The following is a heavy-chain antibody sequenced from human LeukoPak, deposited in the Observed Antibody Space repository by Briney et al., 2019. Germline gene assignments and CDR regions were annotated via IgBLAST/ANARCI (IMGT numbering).Heavy chain of an antibody. CDR2: IWYDGDNK. CDR3: ARDGIAAAGQYYCYGMDV. V-gene: IGHV3-33*01. Sequence: SLRLSCAASGFTFSSYGMHWVRQAPGKGLEWVAVIWYDGDNKYYADSVKGRFTISRDNSKSTLYLQMNSLRAEDTAVYYCARDGIAAAGQYYCYGMDVWGQGTTVTVSS. D-gene: IGHD6-13*01. CDR1: GFTFSSYG. J-gene: IGHJ6*02.